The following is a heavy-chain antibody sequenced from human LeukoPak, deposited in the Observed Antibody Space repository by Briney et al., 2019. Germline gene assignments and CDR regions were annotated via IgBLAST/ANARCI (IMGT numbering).Heavy chain of an antibody. CDR3: ARIVGAIWGRFDP. J-gene: IGHJ5*02. V-gene: IGHV3-30-3*01. D-gene: IGHD1-26*01. CDR2: ISYDGSNK. CDR1: GFTFSDYY. Sequence: GGSLRLSCAASGFTFSDYYMSWIRQAPGKGLEWVAVISYDGSNKYYADSVKGRFTISRDNSKNTLYLQMNSLRAEDTAVYYCARIVGAIWGRFDPWGQGTLVTVPS.